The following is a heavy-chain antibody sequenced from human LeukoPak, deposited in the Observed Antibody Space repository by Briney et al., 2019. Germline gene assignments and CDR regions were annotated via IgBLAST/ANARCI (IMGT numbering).Heavy chain of an antibody. CDR1: GGTFSSYA. Sequence: ASVKVSCKASGGTFSSYAISWVRQAPGQGLEWMGGIIPIFGTANYAQKFQGRVTITADESTSTAYMELSSLRSEDTAAYYCARGRLGYCSSTSCFNFDYWGQGTLVTVSS. CDR2: IIPIFGTA. CDR3: ARGRLGYCSSTSCFNFDY. J-gene: IGHJ4*02. D-gene: IGHD2-2*01. V-gene: IGHV1-69*13.